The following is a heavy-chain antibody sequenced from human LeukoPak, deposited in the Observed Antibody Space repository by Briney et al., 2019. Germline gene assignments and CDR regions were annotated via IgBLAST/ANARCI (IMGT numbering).Heavy chain of an antibody. V-gene: IGHV3-23*01. J-gene: IGHJ4*02. CDR3: AKLSGYSYGYVSDY. Sequence: GGSLRLSCAASGFSFSSYAMIWVRQAPGKGLEWVSAIRGSGGSTYYADSVKGRFTISRDNSKDTLYLQMNSLRAEDTAVYYCAKLSGYSYGYVSDYWGQGTLVTVSS. CDR1: GFSFSSYA. D-gene: IGHD5-18*01. CDR2: IRGSGGST.